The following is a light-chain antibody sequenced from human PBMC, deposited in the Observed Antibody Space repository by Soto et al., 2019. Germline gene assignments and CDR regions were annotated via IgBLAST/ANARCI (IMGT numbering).Light chain of an antibody. V-gene: IGKV3D-15*01. Sequence: HSPATLSLKQGERATLSCRASQSVSSYLAWYQQKPGQAPRLLIYDSSNRATGIPARFSGSGSGTEFTLTISSLQSEDFAVYYCQQYNNWPRITFGQGTLLEVK. CDR1: QSVSSY. CDR3: QQYNNWPRIT. CDR2: DSS. J-gene: IGKJ5*01.